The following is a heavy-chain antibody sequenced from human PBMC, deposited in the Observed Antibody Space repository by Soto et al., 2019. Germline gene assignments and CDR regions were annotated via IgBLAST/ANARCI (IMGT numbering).Heavy chain of an antibody. J-gene: IGHJ5*02. Sequence: LSLTCFVSGYSITAGGYYLSWIRHHPGKGLEWIGSFYSSGSIIYNPSLRSRVSISGDTSSNQFSMSLTSVTAADTARYYCARMYSSGSGWFHPWGQGTLVTVSS. CDR2: FYSSGSI. D-gene: IGHD6-19*01. CDR3: ARMYSSGSGWFHP. CDR1: GYSITAGGYY. V-gene: IGHV4-31*03.